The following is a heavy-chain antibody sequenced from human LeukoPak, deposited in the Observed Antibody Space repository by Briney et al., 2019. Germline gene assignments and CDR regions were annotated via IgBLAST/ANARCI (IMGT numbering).Heavy chain of an antibody. Sequence: WVSLSLYCAASGFTFSSYAMIWVRHAPGQGLEWVSAISGGGGSTYYADSVKGRFTISRDNSKNTLYLQMNSLRAEDTAVYYCAKLGTYCGGDCYSIGMYYFDYWGQGTLVTVSS. CDR3: AKLGTYCGGDCYSIGMYYFDY. V-gene: IGHV3-23*01. CDR1: GFTFSSYA. J-gene: IGHJ4*02. CDR2: ISGGGGST. D-gene: IGHD2-21*02.